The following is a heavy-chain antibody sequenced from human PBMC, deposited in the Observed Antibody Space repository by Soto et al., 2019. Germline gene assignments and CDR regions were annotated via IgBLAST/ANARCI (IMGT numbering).Heavy chain of an antibody. J-gene: IGHJ4*02. CDR1: GYSFTNSW. V-gene: IGHV5-51*01. Sequence: GESLKISCKGSGYSFTNSWIAWVRQMPGKGLECMGIIYPGDSDTTYSPSFRGQVTISADKSITTAYLQWSTLKASDTAMYYCATYNSGWSYFDQWGQGTLVTAPQ. D-gene: IGHD6-19*01. CDR2: IYPGDSDT. CDR3: ATYNSGWSYFDQ.